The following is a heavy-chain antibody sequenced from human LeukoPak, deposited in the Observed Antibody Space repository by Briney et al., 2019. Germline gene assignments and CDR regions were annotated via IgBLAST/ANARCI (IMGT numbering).Heavy chain of an antibody. Sequence: GGSLRLSCAASGFAFSNFAMHWVRQALGKGLEWVAVVSYEGTIKYYTDSAKGRFTISRDNSKNTLYLQMNSLRAEDTAVYYCARDRYYDFGGGQGTLVTVSS. V-gene: IGHV3-30*04. D-gene: IGHD3-3*01. CDR2: VSYEGTIK. CDR3: ARDRYYDFG. CDR1: GFAFSNFA. J-gene: IGHJ4*02.